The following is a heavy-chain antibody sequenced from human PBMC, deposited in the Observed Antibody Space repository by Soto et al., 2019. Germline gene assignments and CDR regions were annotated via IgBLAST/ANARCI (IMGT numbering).Heavy chain of an antibody. V-gene: IGHV4-39*01. CDR2: IYYSGST. CDR1: GGSISSSSYY. Sequence: SETLSLTCTVSGGSISSSSYYWGWIRQPPGKGLEWIGSIYYSGSTYYNPSLKSRVTISVDTSKNQFSLKLSSVTAADTAVYYCARRGLSIAARPKDGDYYYGMDVWGQGTTVTVSS. CDR3: ARRGLSIAARPKDGDYYYGMDV. D-gene: IGHD6-6*01. J-gene: IGHJ6*02.